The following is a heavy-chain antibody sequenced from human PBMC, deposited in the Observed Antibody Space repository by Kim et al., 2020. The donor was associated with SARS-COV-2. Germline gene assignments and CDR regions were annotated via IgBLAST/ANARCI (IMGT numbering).Heavy chain of an antibody. CDR1: GYTFTGYY. D-gene: IGHD6-6*01. V-gene: IGHV1-2*06. CDR2: INPNSGGT. CDR3: ASVSSSNYYYGMDV. J-gene: IGHJ6*02. Sequence: ASVKVSCKASGYTFTGYYMHWVRQAPGQGLEWMGRINPNSGGTNYAQKFQGRVTMTRDTSISTAYMELSRLRSDDTAVYYCASVSSSNYYYGMDVWGQGTTVTVSS.